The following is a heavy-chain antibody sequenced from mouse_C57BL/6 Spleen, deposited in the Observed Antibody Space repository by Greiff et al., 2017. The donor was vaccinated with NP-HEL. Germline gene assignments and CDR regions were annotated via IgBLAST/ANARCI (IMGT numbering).Heavy chain of an antibody. J-gene: IGHJ4*01. CDR2: INPGSGGT. CDR3: ARSGDGYDDYAMDY. V-gene: IGHV1-54*01. CDR1: GYAFTNYL. Sequence: QVQLQQSGAELVRPGTSVKVSCKASGYAFTNYLIEWVKQRPGQGLEWIGVINPGSGGTNYNEKFKGKATLTADKSSSTAYMQLSSLTSEDSAVYVCARSGDGYDDYAMDYWGQGTSVTVSS. D-gene: IGHD2-2*01.